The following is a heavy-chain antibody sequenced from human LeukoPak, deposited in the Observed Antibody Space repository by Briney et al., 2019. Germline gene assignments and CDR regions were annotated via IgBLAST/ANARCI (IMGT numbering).Heavy chain of an antibody. CDR1: GFIFSSYG. Sequence: GGSLRLSCAASGFIFSSYGMHWVRQAPGKGLEWVAVISYDGSNKYYADSVKGRFTISRDNSKNTLYLQMNSLRAEDTAVYYCAKDGRGYSGLQRSYYGMDVWGQGTTVTVSS. CDR2: ISYDGSNK. D-gene: IGHD5-12*01. J-gene: IGHJ6*02. CDR3: AKDGRGYSGLQRSYYGMDV. V-gene: IGHV3-30*18.